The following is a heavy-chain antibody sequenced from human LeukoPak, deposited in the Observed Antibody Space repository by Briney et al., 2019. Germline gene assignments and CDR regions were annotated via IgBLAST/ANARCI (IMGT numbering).Heavy chain of an antibody. CDR3: ARGLANYYYYMDV. D-gene: IGHD3-16*01. J-gene: IGHJ6*03. Sequence: GGSLRLSCAASGFTASSNYMSWVRQAPGKGLEWVSLVYSGGSTYHADSVKGRFTISRDNSKNTLYLQMNSLRAEDTAVYYCARGLANYYYYMDVWGKGTTVTVSS. V-gene: IGHV3-66*02. CDR2: VYSGGST. CDR1: GFTASSNY.